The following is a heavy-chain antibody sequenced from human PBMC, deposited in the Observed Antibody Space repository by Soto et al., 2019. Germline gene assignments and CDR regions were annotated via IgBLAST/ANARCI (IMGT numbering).Heavy chain of an antibody. V-gene: IGHV4-59*01. CDR3: AIVWGYAFDY. J-gene: IGHJ4*01. Sequence: QVQLQESGPGLVKPSETLSLTCTVSGGSISSYYWSWIRQPPGKGLEWIGYNYYSGRTKHNPALKIRVIISVDTSKNYFYLNLSFVTAADTDVYYCAIVWGYAFDYCCQGTLVTVSS. CDR1: GGSISSYY. D-gene: IGHD3-16*01. CDR2: NYYSGRT.